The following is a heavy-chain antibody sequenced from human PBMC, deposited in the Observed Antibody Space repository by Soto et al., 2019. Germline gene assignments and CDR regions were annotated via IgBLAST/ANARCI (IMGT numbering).Heavy chain of an antibody. CDR1: GSSLSNARMG. J-gene: IGHJ6*02. V-gene: IGHV2-26*01. CDR3: ARIKYYYYGMDV. Sequence: SGPTLVNPTETLTLTCTVSGSSLSNARMGVSWVRQPPGKALEWLAHIFSNDEKSYSTSLKSRLTISKDTSKSQVVLTMTNMDPVDTATYYCARIKYYYYGMDVWGQGTTVTVSS. CDR2: IFSNDEK.